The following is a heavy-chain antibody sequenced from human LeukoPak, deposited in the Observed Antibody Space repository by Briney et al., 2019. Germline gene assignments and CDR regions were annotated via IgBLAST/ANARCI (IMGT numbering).Heavy chain of an antibody. J-gene: IGHJ4*02. Sequence: GGSLRLSCAASGFTFSSYAMSWVRQAPGKGLEWVSAISGSGGSTYYADSVKGRFTISRDNSKNTLYLQMNSLRAKDTAVYYCAKGSSSGWYLFGYWGQGTLVTVSS. CDR3: AKGSSSGWYLFGY. V-gene: IGHV3-23*01. D-gene: IGHD6-19*01. CDR1: GFTFSSYA. CDR2: ISGSGGST.